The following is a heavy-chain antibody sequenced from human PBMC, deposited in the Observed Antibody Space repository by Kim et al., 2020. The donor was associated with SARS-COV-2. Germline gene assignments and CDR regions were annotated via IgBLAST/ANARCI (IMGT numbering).Heavy chain of an antibody. D-gene: IGHD6-13*01. CDR2: ISSSSSYI. V-gene: IGHV3-21*01. CDR1: GFTFSSYS. CDR3: ATIAAAERDYYYYYGMDV. Sequence: GGSLRLSCAASGFTFSSYSMNWVRQAPGKGLEWVSSISSSSSYIYYADSVKGRFTISRDNAKNSLYLQMNSLRAEDTAVYYCATIAAAERDYYYYYGMDVWGRGTTVTVS. J-gene: IGHJ6*02.